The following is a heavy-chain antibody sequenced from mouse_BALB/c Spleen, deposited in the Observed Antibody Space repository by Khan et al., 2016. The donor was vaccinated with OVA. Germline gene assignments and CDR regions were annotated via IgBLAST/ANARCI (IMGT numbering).Heavy chain of an antibody. V-gene: IGHV5-6*01. CDR2: ISSGGDYT. CDR3: ASHLTGAFAY. J-gene: IGHJ3*01. Sequence: EVELVESGGDLVRPGGSLKLSCAASGFSFSSYSMSWVRQTPDKRLEWVATISSGGDYTYYPDSVKGRFTISRDTAKNTLYLHMSSLKSEDTALXYCASHLTGAFAYWGQGTLVTVSA. D-gene: IGHD4-1*01. CDR1: GFSFSSYS.